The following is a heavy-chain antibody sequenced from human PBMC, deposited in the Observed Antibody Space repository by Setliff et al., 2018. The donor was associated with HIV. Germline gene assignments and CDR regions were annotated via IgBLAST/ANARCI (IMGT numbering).Heavy chain of an antibody. CDR2: INYSGIT. Sequence: SETLSLTCSISGGSITSHYWNWIRQPPGKGLEWIGSINYSGITNYNPSLRGRVSISVDTSKSQISLRLNSVSAADTAVYYCARDPGGLYCTSSSCQGGCFDPWGQEALVTVSS. CDR1: GGSITSHY. CDR3: ARDPGGLYCTSSSCQGGCFDP. V-gene: IGHV4-59*11. D-gene: IGHD2-2*01. J-gene: IGHJ5*02.